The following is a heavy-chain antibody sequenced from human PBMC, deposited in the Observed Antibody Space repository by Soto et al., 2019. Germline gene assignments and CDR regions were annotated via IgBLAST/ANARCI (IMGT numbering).Heavy chain of an antibody. CDR3: ARDGFWDIVVVPAANYYFDY. J-gene: IGHJ4*02. CDR2: INPSGGST. CDR1: GYTFTSYY. Sequence: ASVKVSCKASGYTFTSYYMHWVRQAPGQGLEWMGIINPSGGSTSYAQKFQGRVTMTRDTSTSTVYMELSSLRSEDTAVYYCARDGFWDIVVVPAANYYFDYWGKGTLVTVSS. V-gene: IGHV1-46*03. D-gene: IGHD2-2*01.